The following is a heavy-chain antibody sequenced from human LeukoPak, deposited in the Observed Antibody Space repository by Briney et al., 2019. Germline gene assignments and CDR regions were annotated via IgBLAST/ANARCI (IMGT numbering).Heavy chain of an antibody. J-gene: IGHJ4*02. V-gene: IGHV3-30*02. CDR3: AKVPWYYDSSGYFDY. D-gene: IGHD3-22*01. CDR1: GFTFSSYG. CDR2: IRYDGSNK. Sequence: GGSLRLSCAASGFTFSSYGMHWVRQAPGKGLEWVAFIRYDGSNKYYADSVKGRFTISRDNSKNTLYLQMNSLRAEDTAVYYCAKVPWYYDSSGYFDYWGQGTLVTVSS.